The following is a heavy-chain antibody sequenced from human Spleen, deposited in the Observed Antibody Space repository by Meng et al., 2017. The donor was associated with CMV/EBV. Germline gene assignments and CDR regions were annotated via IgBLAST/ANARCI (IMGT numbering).Heavy chain of an antibody. CDR3: ARGRGDDLWSGFYYYFDN. CDR2: IYSSGST. J-gene: IGHJ4*02. CDR1: GVSISNFY. D-gene: IGHD3-3*01. Sequence: SETLSLTCTVSGVSISNFYWGWIRQPPGGGLEWLGNIYSSGSTNYNPSLKSRVTMSVDTSRSQFSLHLTSVTAADTAIYYCARGRGDDLWSGFYYYFDNWGQGALVTVSS. V-gene: IGHV4-59*01.